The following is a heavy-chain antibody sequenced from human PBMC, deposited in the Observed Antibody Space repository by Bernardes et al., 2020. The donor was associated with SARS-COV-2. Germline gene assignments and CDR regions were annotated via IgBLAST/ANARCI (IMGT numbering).Heavy chain of an antibody. Sequence: ASVKVSCKASGYTFTSCDINWVRQATGQGLEWMGWMNPNSGDTGYAQNFQGRITMTRNTSISTAYMELNSLRAEDTAEYYCAKVARLPVGYIDVWGRGTLVTVSS. CDR2: MNPNSGDT. V-gene: IGHV1-8*01. J-gene: IGHJ2*01. CDR1: GYTFTSCD. CDR3: AKVARLPVGYIDV. D-gene: IGHD2-2*01.